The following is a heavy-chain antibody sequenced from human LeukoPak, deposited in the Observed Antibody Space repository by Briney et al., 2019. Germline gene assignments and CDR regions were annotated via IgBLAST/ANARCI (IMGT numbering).Heavy chain of an antibody. V-gene: IGHV4-59*08. D-gene: IGHD3-9*01. Sequence: PSETLSLTCTVSGGSISSYYWSWIRQPPGKGLEWIGYIYYSGSTNYNPSLKSRVTISVDTSKNQFSLKLSSVTAADTAVYYCARLGPRDYDILTGYYYGMDVWGQGTTVTVSS. CDR3: ARLGPRDYDILTGYYYGMDV. CDR1: GGSISSYY. CDR2: IYYSGST. J-gene: IGHJ6*02.